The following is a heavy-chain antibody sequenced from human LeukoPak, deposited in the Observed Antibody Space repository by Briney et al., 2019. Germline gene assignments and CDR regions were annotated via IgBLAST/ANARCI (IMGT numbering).Heavy chain of an antibody. CDR3: ARVMTDYDILTGYYNVDGFDL. Sequence: PSETLSLTCTVSGGPISNDYWTWIRQPAGKGLELIGRIYTSGSTNYNPSLKSRVAMSVDTSKNQFSLKLTSVTAADTAVYYCARVMTDYDILTGYYNVDGFDLWGQGTMVTVSS. D-gene: IGHD3-9*01. CDR2: IYTSGST. CDR1: GGPISNDY. J-gene: IGHJ3*01. V-gene: IGHV4-4*07.